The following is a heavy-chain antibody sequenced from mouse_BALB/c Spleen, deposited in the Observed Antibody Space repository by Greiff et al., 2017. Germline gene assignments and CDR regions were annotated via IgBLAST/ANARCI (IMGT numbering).Heavy chain of an antibody. V-gene: IGHV5-17*02. Sequence: EVMLVESGGGLVQPGGSRKLSCAASGFTFSSFGMHWVRQAPEKGLEWVAYISSGSSTIYYADTVKGRFTISRDNPKNTLFLQMTSLRSEDTAMYYCAREGFYDGYFDYWGQGTTLTVSS. D-gene: IGHD2-12*01. J-gene: IGHJ2*01. CDR2: ISSGSSTI. CDR3: AREGFYDGYFDY. CDR1: GFTFSSFG.